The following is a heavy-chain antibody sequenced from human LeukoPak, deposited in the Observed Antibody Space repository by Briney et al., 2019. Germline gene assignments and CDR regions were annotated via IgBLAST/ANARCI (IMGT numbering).Heavy chain of an antibody. D-gene: IGHD1-26*01. CDR3: TRDRNLLRAFDI. V-gene: IGHV3-49*03. Sequence: PGGSLRLSCAASGFTFSSYAMSWFRQAPGKGLEWVGFIRSKAYGGTTEYAASVKGRFTISRDDSKSIAYLQMNSLKTEDTAVYYCTRDRNLLRAFDIWGQGTMVTVSS. CDR1: GFTFSSYA. J-gene: IGHJ3*02. CDR2: IRSKAYGGTT.